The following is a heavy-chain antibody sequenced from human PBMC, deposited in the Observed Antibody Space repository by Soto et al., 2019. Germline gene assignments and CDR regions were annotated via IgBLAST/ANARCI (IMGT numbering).Heavy chain of an antibody. CDR1: GFTFSSYW. V-gene: IGHV3-74*01. CDR2: INSDGSST. CDR3: AREPFIFPFLEWLRNQIYYYYYGMDV. Sequence: GGSLRLSCAASGFTFSSYWMHWVRQAPGKGLVWVSRINSDGSSTSYADSVKGRFTISRDNAKNTLYLQMNSLRAEDTAVYYCAREPFIFPFLEWLRNQIYYYYYGMDVWGQGTTVTVSS. D-gene: IGHD3-3*02. J-gene: IGHJ6*02.